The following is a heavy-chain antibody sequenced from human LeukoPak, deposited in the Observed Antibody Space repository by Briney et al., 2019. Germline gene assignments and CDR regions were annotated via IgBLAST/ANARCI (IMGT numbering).Heavy chain of an antibody. Sequence: SETLSLTCTVSGGSISSSSYYWGWIRQPPGKGLEWIGSIYYSGSTYYNPSLKSRVTISVDTSKNQFSLKLSSVTAADTAVYYCASLRSVPGATDFDYWGQGTLVTVSS. CDR3: ASLRSVPGATDFDY. CDR1: GGSISSSSYY. D-gene: IGHD1-26*01. CDR2: IYYSGST. V-gene: IGHV4-39*01. J-gene: IGHJ4*02.